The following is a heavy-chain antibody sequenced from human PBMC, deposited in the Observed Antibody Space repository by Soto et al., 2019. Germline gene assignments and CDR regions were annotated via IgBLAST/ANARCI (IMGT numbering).Heavy chain of an antibody. CDR2: INPNSGGT. J-gene: IGHJ4*02. D-gene: IGHD6-6*01. CDR3: ARVKVGSSSSGFDY. V-gene: IGHV1-2*02. Sequence: ASVKVSCKASGYTFTGYYMHWVRQAPGQGLEWMGWINPNSGGTNYAQKFQGRVTMTRDTSISTAYMELSRLRSDDTAVYYCARVKVGSSSSGFDYWGQGTLVTAPQ. CDR1: GYTFTGYY.